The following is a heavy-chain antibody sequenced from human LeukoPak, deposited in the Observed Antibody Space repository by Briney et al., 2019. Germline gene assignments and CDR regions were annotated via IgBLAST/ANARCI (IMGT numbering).Heavy chain of an antibody. CDR3: ARQHRGYRFDY. Sequence: PSETLSLTCTVSGGSISSSSYYWGWIRQPPGKGLEWIGEINHSGSTNYNPSLKSRVTISVDTSKNQFSLKLSSVTAADTAVYYCARQHRGYRFDYWGQGTLVTVSS. D-gene: IGHD5-18*01. V-gene: IGHV4-39*01. CDR1: GGSISSSSYY. CDR2: INHSGST. J-gene: IGHJ4*02.